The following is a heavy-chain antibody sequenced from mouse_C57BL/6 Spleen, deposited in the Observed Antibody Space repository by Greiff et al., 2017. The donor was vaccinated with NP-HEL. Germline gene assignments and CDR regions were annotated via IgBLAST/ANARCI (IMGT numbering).Heavy chain of an antibody. D-gene: IGHD4-1*01. Sequence: VQLQQPGAELVKPGASVKLSCKASGYTFTSYWMHWVKQRPGQGLEWIGMIHPNSGSTNYNEKFKSKATLTVDKSSSTAYMQLSSLTSEDTAVYYCASLTGFHYDYWGKSTTLTVST. V-gene: IGHV1-64*01. J-gene: IGHJ2*01. CDR2: IHPNSGST. CDR1: GYTFTSYW. CDR3: ASLTGFHYDY.